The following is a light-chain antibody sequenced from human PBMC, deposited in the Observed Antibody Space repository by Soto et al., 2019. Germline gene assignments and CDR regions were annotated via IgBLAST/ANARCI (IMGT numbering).Light chain of an antibody. CDR1: QSVSSY. J-gene: IGKJ4*01. V-gene: IGKV3-11*01. Sequence: EIVLTQFPATLSLSPGDGATLSCRASQSVSSYLAWYQQKRGQAPRLLIYDSSNRATGIPAWFSGSGSGTDFSLIISSLEPEDFAVYYFQQRRVLPLAFGGGTRVDIK. CDR3: QQRRVLPLA. CDR2: DSS.